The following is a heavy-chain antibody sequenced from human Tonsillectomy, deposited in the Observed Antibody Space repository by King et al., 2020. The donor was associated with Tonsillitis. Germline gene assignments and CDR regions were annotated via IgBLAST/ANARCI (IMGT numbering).Heavy chain of an antibody. D-gene: IGHD5-18*01. V-gene: IGHV3-21*01. CDR2: ITSDSTYI. CDR1: GFTFDSYS. J-gene: IGHJ5*02. CDR3: ARGGENTKIWLLRRRWFDP. Sequence: VQLVDSGGGLVKPGGSLRLSCAASGFTFDSYSMNWVRQAPGKGLEWVSSITSDSTYIYYADSVKGRFTLSSDNAKNSLSLQMNNPGAEDTAVQYCARGGENTKIWLLRRRWFDPWGQGTLLTVSS.